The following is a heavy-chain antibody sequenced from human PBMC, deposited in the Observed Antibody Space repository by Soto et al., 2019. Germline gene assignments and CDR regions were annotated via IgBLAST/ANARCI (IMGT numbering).Heavy chain of an antibody. CDR1: GDSVSSNSAA. J-gene: IGHJ4*02. Sequence: PSETLSLTCAISGDSVSSNSAAWNWIRQSPSRGLEWLGRTYYRSKWYNDYAVSVKSRITINPDTSKNQFSLQLNSVTPEDTAVYYCARSKGRAVAGIFDYWGQGTLVTVSS. D-gene: IGHD6-19*01. CDR3: ARSKGRAVAGIFDY. V-gene: IGHV6-1*01. CDR2: TYYRSKWYN.